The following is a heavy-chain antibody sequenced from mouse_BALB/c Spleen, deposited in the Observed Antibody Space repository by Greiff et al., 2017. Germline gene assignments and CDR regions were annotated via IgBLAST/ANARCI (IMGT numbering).Heavy chain of an antibody. CDR1: GFTFTDYY. J-gene: IGHJ4*01. CDR3: ARRGNYAMDY. CDR2: IRNKANGYTT. Sequence: EVKLMESGGGLVQPGGSLRLSCATSGFTFTDYYMSWVRQPPGKALEWLGFIRNKANGYTTEYSASVKGRFTISRDNSQSILYLQMNTLRAEDSATYYCARRGNYAMDYWGQGTSVTVSS. V-gene: IGHV7-3*02.